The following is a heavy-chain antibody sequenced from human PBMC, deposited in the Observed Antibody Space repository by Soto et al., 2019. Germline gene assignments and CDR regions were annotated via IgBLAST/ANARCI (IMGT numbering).Heavy chain of an antibody. J-gene: IGHJ6*02. CDR3: ERDGSGG. D-gene: IGHD3-10*01. CDR1: GGTFSSYT. V-gene: IGHV1-69*02. Sequence: QVQLVQSGAEVKKPGSSVKVSCKASGGTFSSYTISWVRQAPGQGLEWMGRIIPILGIANYAQKFQGRVXITADKFTRTAYLVLTGLGCAHTAVYYWERDGSGGWCRATTVTVSS. CDR2: IIPILGIA.